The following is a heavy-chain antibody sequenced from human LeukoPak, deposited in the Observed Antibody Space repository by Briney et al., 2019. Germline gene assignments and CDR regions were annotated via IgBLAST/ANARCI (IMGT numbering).Heavy chain of an antibody. D-gene: IGHD3-3*01. Sequence: GGSLRLSCAASGFTFSYYSMNWVRQAPGKGLEWVSYISSSSSTIFYADSVKGRFAISRDNAKNSLYLQMNSLKVEDSAIYYCATYDSWSGYNIAYWGQGTLVTVSS. CDR2: ISSSSSTI. J-gene: IGHJ4*02. CDR3: ATYDSWSGYNIAY. CDR1: GFTFSYYS. V-gene: IGHV3-48*01.